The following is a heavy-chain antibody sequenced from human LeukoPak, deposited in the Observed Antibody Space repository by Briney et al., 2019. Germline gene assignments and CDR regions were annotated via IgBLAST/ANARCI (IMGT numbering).Heavy chain of an antibody. Sequence: PGRSLRLSCAASGFTFSNYGMHWVRQAPGKGLEWVAVISYDGSNKYSADSVKGRFTISRDNSKNTLYLQMNSLRVEDTAVYYCATRVGLTRYWYFDLWGRGTLVTVSS. V-gene: IGHV3-30*03. CDR2: ISYDGSNK. J-gene: IGHJ2*01. CDR1: GFTFSNYG. CDR3: ATRVGLTRYWYFDL.